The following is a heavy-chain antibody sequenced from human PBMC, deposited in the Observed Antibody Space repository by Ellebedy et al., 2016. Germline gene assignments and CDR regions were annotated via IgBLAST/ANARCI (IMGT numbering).Heavy chain of an antibody. J-gene: IGHJ4*02. CDR1: GFTFSSYA. CDR2: ISGSGGST. CDR3: AKGYGPTPFDY. D-gene: IGHD1-1*01. V-gene: IGHV3-23*01. Sequence: GGSLRLXXAASGFTFSSYAMSWVRQAPGKGLEWVSAISGSGGSTYYADSVKGRFTISRDNSKNTLYLQMNSLRAEDTAVYYCAKGYGPTPFDYWGQGTLVTVSS.